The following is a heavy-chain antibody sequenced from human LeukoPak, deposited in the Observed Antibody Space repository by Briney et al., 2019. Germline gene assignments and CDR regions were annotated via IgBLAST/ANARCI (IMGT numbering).Heavy chain of an antibody. Sequence: GGSLRLSCAASGFTFSEYEMNWVRQAPGKGLEWVSDISSGGTTIFYADSVKGRFTISRDNAKNSLHLQMNSLRDEDTAIYYCTRGLVVWGQGALVTVSS. CDR1: GFTFSEYE. V-gene: IGHV3-48*03. D-gene: IGHD2-2*01. CDR3: TRGLVV. J-gene: IGHJ4*02. CDR2: ISSGGTTI.